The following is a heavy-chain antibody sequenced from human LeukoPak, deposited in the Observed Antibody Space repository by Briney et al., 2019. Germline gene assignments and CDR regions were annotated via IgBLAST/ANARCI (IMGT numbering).Heavy chain of an antibody. D-gene: IGHD5-18*01. CDR3: ARDSTGYGYEEWY. CDR2: IKQDGSEK. J-gene: IGHJ4*02. Sequence: GGSLRLSCTASGFTLSSYEMSWIRQAPGKGLEWVANIKQDGSEKNYVDSVKGRFTISRDNAKNSLYLQMNSLRAEDTALYYCARDSTGYGYEEWYWGQGTLVT. CDR1: GFTLSSYE. V-gene: IGHV3-7*01.